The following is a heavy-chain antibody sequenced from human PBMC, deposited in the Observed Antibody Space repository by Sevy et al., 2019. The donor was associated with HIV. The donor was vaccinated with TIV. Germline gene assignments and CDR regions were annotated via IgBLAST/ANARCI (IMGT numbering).Heavy chain of an antibody. CDR3: AREGSYGDHDYQYYYGMDV. CDR2: IRQDGSEK. J-gene: IGHJ6*02. CDR1: GFSFRSYW. Sequence: GGSLRLSCAASGFSFRSYWMSWARQAPGKGLEWVANIRQDGSEKYDVHFVKGRFTISRDNAENSLYLQMNSLRAEDTAVYYCAREGSYGDHDYQYYYGMDVWGQGTTVTVSS. V-gene: IGHV3-7*01. D-gene: IGHD4-17*01.